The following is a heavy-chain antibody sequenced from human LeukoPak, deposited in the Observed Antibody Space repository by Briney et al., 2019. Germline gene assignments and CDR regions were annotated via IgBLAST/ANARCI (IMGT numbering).Heavy chain of an antibody. D-gene: IGHD3-9*01. Sequence: GGSLRLSCAASGFTFSSYAMSWVRQAPGKGLEWVSAISGSGGSTYYADSVKGRFTISRDNSKNTLYLQMNSLRAEDTAVYYCARGQYDILTGYYQGADWFDPWGQGTLVTVSS. CDR3: ARGQYDILTGYYQGADWFDP. J-gene: IGHJ5*02. V-gene: IGHV3-23*01. CDR2: ISGSGGST. CDR1: GFTFSSYA.